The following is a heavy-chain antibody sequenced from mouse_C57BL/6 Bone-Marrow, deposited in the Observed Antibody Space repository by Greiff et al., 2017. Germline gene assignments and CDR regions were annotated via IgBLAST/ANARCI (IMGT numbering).Heavy chain of an antibody. CDR1: GYTFTSYW. Sequence: QVQLKQPGAELVKPGASVKLSCKASGYTFTSYWMHWVKQRPGRGLEWIGRIDPNSGGTKYNEKFKSKATLTVDKPSSTAYMQLSSLTSEDSAVYYCARSRWLLPYYFDCWGQGTTLTVSS. J-gene: IGHJ2*01. CDR2: IDPNSGGT. V-gene: IGHV1-72*01. D-gene: IGHD2-3*01. CDR3: ARSRWLLPYYFDC.